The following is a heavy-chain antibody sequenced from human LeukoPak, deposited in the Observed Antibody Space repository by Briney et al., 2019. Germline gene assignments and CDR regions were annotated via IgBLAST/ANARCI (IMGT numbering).Heavy chain of an antibody. J-gene: IGHJ4*02. CDR1: GFTFSSYD. Sequence: GGSLRLSCAASGFTFSSYDMSWVRQAPVKGLEWVSAISESGTYYADSVRGRFTISRDNSKNTLYLQMNSLRAEDTAVYYCAKEDFSGSLLTLDHWGQGTLVTVSS. CDR3: AKEDFSGSLLTLDH. CDR2: ISESGT. V-gene: IGHV3-23*01. D-gene: IGHD1-26*01.